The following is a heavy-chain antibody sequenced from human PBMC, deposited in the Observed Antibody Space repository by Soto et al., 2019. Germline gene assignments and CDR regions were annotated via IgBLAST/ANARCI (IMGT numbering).Heavy chain of an antibody. D-gene: IGHD2-8*02. CDR1: GYSFTGYY. J-gene: IGHJ4*02. CDR3: ARGDYGTGGYPFPYFDY. V-gene: IGHV1-2*02. CDR2: INPDSGAT. Sequence: HEHLVQSGAEVKRPGASLKVSCKASGYSFTGYYIHWGRQAPGQGLEWMGWINPDSGATNYAQNFQGRVTLTSDTSISTASMDLTSLTSDDAAVYYCARGDYGTGGYPFPYFDYWGQGTLVIVSS.